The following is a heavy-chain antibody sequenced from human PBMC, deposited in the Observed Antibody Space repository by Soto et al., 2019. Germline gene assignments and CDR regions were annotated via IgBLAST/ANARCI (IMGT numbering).Heavy chain of an antibody. V-gene: IGHV4-31*03. Sequence: SETLSLTCTVSGGSISSGGYYWTWIRQHPGKGLEWIGYIYYSGSTYYNPSLKSRVTISVDTSKNQFSLKLSSVTAADTAMYYCARDLDYGGNSEASDVWGQGTMVTVSS. CDR3: ARDLDYGGNSEASDV. CDR1: GGSISSGGYY. D-gene: IGHD4-17*01. CDR2: IYYSGST. J-gene: IGHJ3*01.